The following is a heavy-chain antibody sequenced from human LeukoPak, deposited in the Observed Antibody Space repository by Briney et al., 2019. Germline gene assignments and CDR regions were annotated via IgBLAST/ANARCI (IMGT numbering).Heavy chain of an antibody. CDR3: AKDVHVTTVTYFDY. J-gene: IGHJ4*02. CDR2: ILYDGSNK. CDR1: GFTFSSYG. Sequence: GGSLRLSCAASGFTFSSYGMHWVRQAPGKGLEWVAFILYDGSNKYYADSVKGRFTISRDNSKNTLYLQMNSLRAEDTAVYYCAKDVHVTTVTYFDYWGQGTLVTVSS. D-gene: IGHD4-17*01. V-gene: IGHV3-30*02.